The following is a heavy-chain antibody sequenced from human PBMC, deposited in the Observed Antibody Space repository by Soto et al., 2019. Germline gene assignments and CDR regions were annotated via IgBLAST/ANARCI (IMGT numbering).Heavy chain of an antibody. J-gene: IGHJ4*02. CDR3: ARWDYYDSSGYDN. V-gene: IGHV1-18*01. D-gene: IGHD3-22*01. CDR2: ISAYNGNT. CDR1: GYTVTSYG. Sequence: ASVKVSCKASGYTVTSYGISWVRQAPGQGLEWMGWISAYNGNTNYAQKLQGRVTMTTDTSTSTAYMELRSLRSGDTAVYYCARWDYYDSSGYDNWGQGTLVTVSS.